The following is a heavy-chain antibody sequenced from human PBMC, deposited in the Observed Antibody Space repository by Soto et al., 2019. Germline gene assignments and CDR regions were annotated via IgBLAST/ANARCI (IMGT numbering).Heavy chain of an antibody. CDR1: GFTFSSYW. CDR3: AREKRANGYFDY. V-gene: IGHV3-7*01. D-gene: IGHD6-25*01. CDR2: IKQDGSEK. J-gene: IGHJ4*02. Sequence: DVQLVESGGGLVQPGGSLRLSCAASGFTFSSYWMSWVRQAPGKGLEWVANIKQDGSEKYYVGSVNGRFTISRDNAKNSLYVQMNSLRAEDTAVYYCAREKRANGYFDYWGQGTLVTVSS.